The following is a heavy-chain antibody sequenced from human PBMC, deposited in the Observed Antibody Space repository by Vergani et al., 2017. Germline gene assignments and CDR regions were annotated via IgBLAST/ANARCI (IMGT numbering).Heavy chain of an antibody. CDR3: ARGNSSGWLFDY. CDR1: GFTFSSYA. J-gene: IGHJ4*02. CDR2: ISYDGSNK. V-gene: IGHV3-30-3*01. D-gene: IGHD6-19*01. Sequence: QVQLVESGGGVVQPGRSLRLSCAASGFTFSSYAMHWVRQAPGKGLGWVAVISYDGSNKYYADSVKGRFTISRDNSKNTLYLQMNSLRAEDTAVYYCARGNSSGWLFDYWGQGTLVTVSS.